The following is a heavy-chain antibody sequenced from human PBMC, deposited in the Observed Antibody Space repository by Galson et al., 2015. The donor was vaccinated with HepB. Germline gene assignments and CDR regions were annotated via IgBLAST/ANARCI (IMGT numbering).Heavy chain of an antibody. CDR1: GFTFSSYE. V-gene: IGHV3-48*03. Sequence: SLRLSCAASGFTFSSYEMNWVRQAPGKGLEWVSYISSSGSTIYYADSVKGRFTISRDNAKNSLYLQMNSLRAEDTAVYYCARGGVWVTAILYWGQGTLVTVSS. J-gene: IGHJ4*02. CDR2: ISSSGSTI. CDR3: ARGGVWVTAILY. D-gene: IGHD2-21*02.